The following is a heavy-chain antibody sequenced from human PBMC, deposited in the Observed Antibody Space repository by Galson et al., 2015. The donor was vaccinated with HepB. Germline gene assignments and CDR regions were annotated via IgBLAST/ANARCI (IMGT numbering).Heavy chain of an antibody. J-gene: IGHJ4*02. V-gene: IGHV3-23*01. Sequence: SLRLSCAASGFIFSSYSMSWVRQAPGKGLEWVSAISGSGGSTYYADSVKGRFTISRDNSKNTLYLQMNSLRAEDTAVYYCAKGGASDDDAYDILTGYYRRRYYFDYWGQGTLVTVSS. D-gene: IGHD3-9*01. CDR1: GFIFSSYS. CDR2: ISGSGGST. CDR3: AKGGASDDDAYDILTGYYRRRYYFDY.